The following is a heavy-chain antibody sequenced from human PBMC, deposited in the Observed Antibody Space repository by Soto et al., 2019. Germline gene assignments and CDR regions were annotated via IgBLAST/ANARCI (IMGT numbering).Heavy chain of an antibody. V-gene: IGHV2-5*01. CDR3: ALRWQRLYAQ. J-gene: IGHJ4*02. Sequence: QITLKESGPPLVKPTQTLTLTCAFSGFSLSTSGEGVGWIRQPPGKALEWLEFIYCNDEKRYRPSLKTRLAITKDTTKSHVVRTMPNMDPVDTATYYIALRWQRLYAQGGQGTRVTVSS. CDR2: IYCNDEK. D-gene: IGHD6-25*01. CDR1: GFSLSTSGEG.